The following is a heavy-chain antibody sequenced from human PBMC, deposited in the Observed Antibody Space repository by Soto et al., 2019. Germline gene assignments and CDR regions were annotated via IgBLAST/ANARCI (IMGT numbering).Heavy chain of an antibody. J-gene: IGHJ6*02. CDR2: IYYSGST. CDR1: GGYISSGGYY. D-gene: IGHD2-21*02. CDR3: ARVCGGDCHYGMDV. Sequence: SETLSLTCTVSGGYISSGGYYWSWIRKHPGKGLEWIGYIYYSGSTYYNPSLKSRVTISVDTSKNQFSLKLSSVTAADTAVYYCARVCGGDCHYGMDVWGQGTTVTVSS. V-gene: IGHV4-31*03.